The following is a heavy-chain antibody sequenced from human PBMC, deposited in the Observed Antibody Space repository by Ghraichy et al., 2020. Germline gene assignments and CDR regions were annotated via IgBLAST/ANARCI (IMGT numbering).Heavy chain of an antibody. D-gene: IGHD5-12*01. CDR1: GFVFDDFG. Sequence: GGSLRLSCAASGFVFDDFGMSWVRQAPGRGLEWVSSINWDGGSTTSADSVKGRFTVSRDNAMRLLYLQMHSLRADDTAFYFCARGSDITVSGPLHFWGQGSLVIVSS. CDR3: ARGSDITVSGPLHF. V-gene: IGHV3-20*04. J-gene: IGHJ4*02. CDR2: INWDGGST.